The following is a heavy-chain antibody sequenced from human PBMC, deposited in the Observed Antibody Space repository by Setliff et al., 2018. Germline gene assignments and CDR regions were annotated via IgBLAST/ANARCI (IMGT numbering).Heavy chain of an antibody. CDR3: ARDLNRWFGEFAFDI. J-gene: IGHJ3*02. Sequence: ASVKVSCKTSGYSFIRYYMYWVRQAPGQGLERMGLINVSGGSASYEQKFQGRVTMTRDTSTGTVYMELTSLRSDDTAVYYCARDLNRWFGEFAFDIWGQGTMVTVSS. V-gene: IGHV1-46*01. CDR2: INVSGGSA. D-gene: IGHD3-10*01. CDR1: GYSFIRYY.